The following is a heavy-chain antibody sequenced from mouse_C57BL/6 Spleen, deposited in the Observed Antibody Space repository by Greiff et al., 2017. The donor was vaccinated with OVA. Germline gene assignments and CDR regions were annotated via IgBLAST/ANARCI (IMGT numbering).Heavy chain of an antibody. Sequence: EVKLVESGGGLVKPGGSLKLSCAASGFTFSDYGMHWVRQAPEKGLEWVAYISSGSSTIYYADTVKGRFTIARDNAKNTLFLQMTSLRSEDTAMYYCARRMITTLYYYAMDYWGQGTSVTVSS. J-gene: IGHJ4*01. D-gene: IGHD2-4*01. CDR1: GFTFSDYG. CDR3: ARRMITTLYYYAMDY. CDR2: ISSGSSTI. V-gene: IGHV5-17*01.